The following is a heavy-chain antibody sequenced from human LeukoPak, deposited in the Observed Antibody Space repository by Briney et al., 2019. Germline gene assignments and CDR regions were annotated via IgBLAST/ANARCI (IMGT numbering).Heavy chain of an antibody. Sequence: ASVKVSCKASGYTFTGYYMHWVRQAPEQGVEWMGWINPNSGGTNYAQKFQGRVTMTRDTSISTAYIELSRLRSEDTAVYFCARAEGPQTYYYDSSDYRPQNAFDIWGQGTMVAVSS. CDR3: ARAEGPQTYYYDSSDYRPQNAFDI. D-gene: IGHD3-22*01. J-gene: IGHJ3*02. V-gene: IGHV1-2*02. CDR1: GYTFTGYY. CDR2: INPNSGGT.